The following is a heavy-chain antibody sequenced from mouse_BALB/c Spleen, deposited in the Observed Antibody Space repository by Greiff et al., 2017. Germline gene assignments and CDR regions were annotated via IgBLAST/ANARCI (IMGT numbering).Heavy chain of an antibody. Sequence: EVKLVESGGGLVQPKGSLKLSCAASGFTFNTYAMNWVRQAPGKGLEWVARIRSKSNNYATYYADSVKDRFTISRDDSQSMLYLQMNNLKTEDTAMYYCVRHDYKTEEHAMDYWGQGTSVTVSS. CDR2: IRSKSNNYAT. CDR3: VRHDYKTEEHAMDY. D-gene: IGHD2-4*01. J-gene: IGHJ4*01. V-gene: IGHV10-1*02. CDR1: GFTFNTYA.